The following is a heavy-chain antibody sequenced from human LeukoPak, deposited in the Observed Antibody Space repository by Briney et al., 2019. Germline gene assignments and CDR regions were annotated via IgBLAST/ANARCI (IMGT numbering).Heavy chain of an antibody. D-gene: IGHD3-10*01. CDR2: ISAYNGNT. V-gene: IGHV1-18*01. Sequence: GASVKVSCKASGYTFTSYGISWVRQAPGQGLEWMGWISAYNGNTNYAQKLQGRVTMTTDTSTSTAYMELRSLRSDDTAVYYCARVSYYGSGSLNWFDPWGQGTLVTVSS. CDR3: ARVSYYGSGSLNWFDP. CDR1: GYTFTSYG. J-gene: IGHJ5*02.